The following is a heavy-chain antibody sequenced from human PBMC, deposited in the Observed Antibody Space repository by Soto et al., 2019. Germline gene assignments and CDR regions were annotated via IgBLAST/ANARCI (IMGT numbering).Heavy chain of an antibody. CDR2: IIPIFGTA. J-gene: IGHJ6*02. CDR3: ARGPYYDFWGTNRRGYYYYYYGMDV. CDR1: GGTFSSYA. V-gene: IGHV1-69*01. D-gene: IGHD3-3*01. Sequence: QVQLVQSGAEVKKPGSSVKVSCKASGGTFSSYAISWVRQAPGQGLEWMGGIIPIFGTANYAQKFQGRVTITADESTRTAYMELSSLRSEDTAVYYCARGPYYDFWGTNRRGYYYYYYGMDVWGQGTTVTVSS.